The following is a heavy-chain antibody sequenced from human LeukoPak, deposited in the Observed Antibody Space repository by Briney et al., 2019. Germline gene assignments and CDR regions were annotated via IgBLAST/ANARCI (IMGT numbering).Heavy chain of an antibody. Sequence: GGSLRLSCAASGFTFSSYWMNWVRQAPGKGLEWVANIKQDGSEKYYVDSVQGRFTISRDNAKSSLYLQMNSLRAEDTAVYYCARDRIAARVVDYWGQGTLVTVSS. CDR2: IKQDGSEK. D-gene: IGHD6-6*01. J-gene: IGHJ4*02. CDR3: ARDRIAARVVDY. V-gene: IGHV3-7*01. CDR1: GFTFSSYW.